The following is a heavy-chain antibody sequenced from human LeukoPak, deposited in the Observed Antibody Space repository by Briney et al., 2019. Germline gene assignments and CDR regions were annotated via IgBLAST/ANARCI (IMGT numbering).Heavy chain of an antibody. V-gene: IGHV6-1*01. CDR2: TYYRSKWHN. D-gene: IGHD6-19*01. Sequence: SQTLSLTCAISGDSVSSSGVAWNWIRQSPSRGLEWLGRTYYRSKWHNDYAESVESRISVNPDTSKNQFSLQLNSVTPEDTAVYYCARDSGSGWSTLIDYWGQGTLVTVSS. J-gene: IGHJ4*02. CDR3: ARDSGSGWSTLIDY. CDR1: GDSVSSSGVA.